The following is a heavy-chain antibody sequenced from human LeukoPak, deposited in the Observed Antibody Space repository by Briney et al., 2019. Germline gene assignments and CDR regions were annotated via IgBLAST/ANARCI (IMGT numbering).Heavy chain of an antibody. Sequence: GGSLRLSCAASGFIFTDYGMHWVRQAPGKGLEWLTFIRYDGSDKYYADSVKGRFTISRDNSKNTLYLQMNSLRAEDTAVYYCATTVVVMVFDYWGQGTLVTVSS. CDR2: IRYDGSDK. CDR1: GFIFTDYG. V-gene: IGHV3-30*02. J-gene: IGHJ4*02. D-gene: IGHD3-22*01. CDR3: ATTVVVMVFDY.